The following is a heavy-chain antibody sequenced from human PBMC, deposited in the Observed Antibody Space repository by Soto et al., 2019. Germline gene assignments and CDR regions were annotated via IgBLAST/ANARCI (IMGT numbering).Heavy chain of an antibody. CDR1: VGTFSSYV. V-gene: IGHV1-69*01. CDR3: ASKTGRYNGMDV. Sequence: QVHLVQSGAEVKKPGSSVKVSCKASVGTFSSYVISWVRQAPGQGLEWMGGIIVIFGTENSAQKLQGRVTITADESTSTDYMELSSLSSEDTAVYYCASKTGRYNGMDVWGQGTTVTVSS. J-gene: IGHJ6*02. CDR2: IIVIFGTE. D-gene: IGHD7-27*01.